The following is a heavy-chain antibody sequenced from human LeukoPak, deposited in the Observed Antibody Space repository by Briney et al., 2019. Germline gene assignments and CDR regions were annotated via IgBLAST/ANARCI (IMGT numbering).Heavy chain of an antibody. CDR3: ARDGYYDFWSGYSSYYYYMDV. Sequence: ASVKVSCKASGYTFTSYGISWVRQAPGQGLEWMGWISAYNGNTNYAQKLQGRVTMTTDTSTSTAYMELRRLRSDDTAVYYCARDGYYDFWSGYSSYYYYMDVWGKGTTVTVSS. CDR2: ISAYNGNT. D-gene: IGHD3-3*01. V-gene: IGHV1-18*01. J-gene: IGHJ6*03. CDR1: GYTFTSYG.